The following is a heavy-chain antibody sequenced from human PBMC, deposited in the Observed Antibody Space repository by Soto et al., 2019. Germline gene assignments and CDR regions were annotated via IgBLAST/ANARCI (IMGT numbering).Heavy chain of an antibody. D-gene: IGHD2-2*01. CDR2: IGTAGDT. J-gene: IGHJ5*02. CDR1: GFTFSNYY. Sequence: GVYLRLSYCGSGFTFSNYYMHWVRQATGKGLEWVSAIGTAGDTYYPGSVKGRFTISRENAKNSLYLQMNSLRAGDTSVYYCARVGRGTVVVPAATHSDP. CDR3: ARVGRGTVVVPAATHSDP. V-gene: IGHV3-13*01.